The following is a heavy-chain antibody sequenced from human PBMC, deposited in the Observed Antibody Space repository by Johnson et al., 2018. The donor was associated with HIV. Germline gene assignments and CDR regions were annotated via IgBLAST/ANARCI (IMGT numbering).Heavy chain of an antibody. V-gene: IGHV3-7*01. D-gene: IGHD3-22*01. CDR3: ASLSEVVVNAFDI. CDR1: GFTFSSYW. J-gene: IGHJ3*02. CDR2: IKQDGSEK. Sequence: VQLVESGGGLVQPGGSLRLSCAASGFTFSSYWMSWVRQAPGKGLEWVANIKQDGSEKYYVDSVKGRFTISRDNAKNSLYLQMNSLRAEDTAVYYCASLSEVVVNAFDIWGQGTMVTVSS.